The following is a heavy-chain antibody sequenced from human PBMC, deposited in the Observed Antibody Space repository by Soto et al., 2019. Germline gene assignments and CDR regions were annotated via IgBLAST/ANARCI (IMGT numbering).Heavy chain of an antibody. D-gene: IGHD2-21*02. J-gene: IGHJ6*02. CDR2: MYNTGST. V-gene: IGHV4-61*08. CDR1: GASISRSDDW. CDR3: ARDLWGYCGADCYPLDV. Sequence: SETLSLTCAVSGASISRSDDWWSWVRQPPGKGLEWIGYMYNTGSTIYNPSLKSRVTISVDTSKNQFSLKLNSVTAADTAVYYCARDLWGYCGADCYPLDVWGQGTTVTVS.